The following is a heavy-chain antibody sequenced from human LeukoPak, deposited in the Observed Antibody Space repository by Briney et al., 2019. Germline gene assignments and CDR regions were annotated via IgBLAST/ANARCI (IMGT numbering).Heavy chain of an antibody. D-gene: IGHD6-6*01. CDR2: IIPIFGTA. CDR1: GGTFSSYT. V-gene: IGHV1-69*13. J-gene: IGHJ6*02. Sequence: SVKVSCKASGGTFSSYTISWVRQAPGQGLEWMGGIIPIFGTANCAQKFQGRVTITADESTSTAYMELSSLRSEDTAVYYCARGRYSSSINSMDVWGQGTTVTVSS. CDR3: ARGRYSSSINSMDV.